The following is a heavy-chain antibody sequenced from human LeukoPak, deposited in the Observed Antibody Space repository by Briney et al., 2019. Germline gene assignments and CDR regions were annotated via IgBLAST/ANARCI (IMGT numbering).Heavy chain of an antibody. CDR2: IYTSGST. V-gene: IGHV4-4*07. J-gene: IGHJ5*02. D-gene: IGHD6-13*01. CDR3: VRDLGAPSSVAAAGDVWFDP. Sequence: SETLSLTCTVSGGSISSYYWSWIRQPAGKGLEWIGRIYTSGSTNHNPSLKSRVTMSVDTSKNQFSLKLSSVTAADTAVYYCVRDLGAPSSVAAAGDVWFDPWGQGTLVTVSS. CDR1: GGSISSYY.